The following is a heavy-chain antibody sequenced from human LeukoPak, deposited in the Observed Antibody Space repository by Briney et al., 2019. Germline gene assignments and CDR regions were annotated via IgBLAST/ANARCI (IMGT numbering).Heavy chain of an antibody. CDR1: GFTFSRYA. CDR3: ARDIGDCSSISCYDHYYYMDV. J-gene: IGHJ6*03. Sequence: GGSLRLSCAASGFTFSRYAMNWVRQAPGKGLEWVANIKQDGSEKYYVDSVKGRFTISRDNTKSSLYLQMNSLRAEDTAVYYCARDIGDCSSISCYDHYYYMDVWGKGTTVTVSS. V-gene: IGHV3-7*01. D-gene: IGHD2-2*01. CDR2: IKQDGSEK.